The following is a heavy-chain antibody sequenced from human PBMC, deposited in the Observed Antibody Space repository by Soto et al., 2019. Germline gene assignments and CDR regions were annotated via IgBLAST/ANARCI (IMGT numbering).Heavy chain of an antibody. CDR3: ARETITVFFDY. Sequence: PSETLSLTCAVYGGSFSGYYWTWIRQPPGAGLEWIGEINHSGSTNYNPSLKSRVTISVDTSKNQFSLKLTSVTAADTAVYYCARETITVFFDYLGQGTPVTV. V-gene: IGHV4-34*01. CDR1: GGSFSGYY. CDR2: INHSGST. J-gene: IGHJ4*02.